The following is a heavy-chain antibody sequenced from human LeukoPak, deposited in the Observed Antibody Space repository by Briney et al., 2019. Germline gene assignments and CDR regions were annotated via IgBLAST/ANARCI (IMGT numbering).Heavy chain of an antibody. Sequence: KPSETLSLTCTVSGGSISSSSYYWGWIRQPPGKGLEWIGSIYYSGSTYYNPSLKSRVTISVDTSKNQFSLKLSSVTAADTAVYYCARDYSNYTYYYYYYMDVWGKGTTVTVSS. J-gene: IGHJ6*03. D-gene: IGHD4-11*01. CDR3: ARDYSNYTYYYYYYMDV. V-gene: IGHV4-39*02. CDR2: IYYSGST. CDR1: GGSISSSSYY.